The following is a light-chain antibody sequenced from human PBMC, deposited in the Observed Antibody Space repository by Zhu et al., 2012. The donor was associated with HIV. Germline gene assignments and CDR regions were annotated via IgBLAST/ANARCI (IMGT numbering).Light chain of an antibody. CDR1: QTVAKNY. J-gene: IGKJ4*01. Sequence: EIVLTQSPGTLPLSPGERATLSCRASQTVAKNYLAWYQKKLGQPPRLLTYGASTRATGIPDRFSGSGSGTDFTLTISRLEPEDFAVYYCQQYGRSPLTFGGGTRVEIK. V-gene: IGKV3-20*01. CDR2: GAS. CDR3: QQYGRSPLT.